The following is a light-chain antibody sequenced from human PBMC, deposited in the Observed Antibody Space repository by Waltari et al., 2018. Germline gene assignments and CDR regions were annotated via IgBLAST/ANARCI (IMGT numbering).Light chain of an antibody. CDR2: DAS. CDR1: QNVDNY. V-gene: IGKV3-11*01. J-gene: IGKJ4*01. Sequence: EIVLTQSPGTVSLSPGERATLPCRARQNVDNYVAWYQQRPGQTPKLLIYDASNRATGVPARFSGSGSGTDFTLTISGLEPEDFAVYYCQQRSSLLPVTFGGGTKVEIK. CDR3: QQRSSLLPVT.